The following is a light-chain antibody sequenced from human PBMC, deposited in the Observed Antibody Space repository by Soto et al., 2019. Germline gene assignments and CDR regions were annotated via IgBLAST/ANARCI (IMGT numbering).Light chain of an antibody. Sequence: QSALTQPASVSGSPGQSITISCTGTSSDVGGHNYVSWYQQHPGKAPKLMIYEVSNRPSGVSRRFSGSKSGNTASLTISRLQAEDEADYYCSSYPSSTTLVFGSGTKLTVL. CDR2: EVS. CDR3: SSYPSSTTLV. CDR1: SSDVGGHNY. J-gene: IGLJ1*01. V-gene: IGLV2-14*01.